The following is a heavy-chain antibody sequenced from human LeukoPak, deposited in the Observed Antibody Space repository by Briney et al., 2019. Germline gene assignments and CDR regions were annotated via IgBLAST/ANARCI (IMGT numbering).Heavy chain of an antibody. V-gene: IGHV3-23*01. CDR3: AKDPQGGSGSYYTHYFDY. CDR2: LSGSGGST. Sequence: GGPLRLPCAASGFPFSSFPMSWSAPPPGGGLEWFSALSGSGGSTYYADSVKGRFTISRDNSKNTLYLQMNSLRAEDTAVYYCAKDPQGGSGSYYTHYFDYWGQGTLVTVSS. J-gene: IGHJ4*02. D-gene: IGHD3-10*01. CDR1: GFPFSSFP.